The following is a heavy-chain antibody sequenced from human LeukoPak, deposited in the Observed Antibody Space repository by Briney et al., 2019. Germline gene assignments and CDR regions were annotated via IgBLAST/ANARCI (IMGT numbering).Heavy chain of an antibody. CDR1: GFTFSSYS. J-gene: IGHJ4*02. CDR2: ISSSSSYI. D-gene: IGHD6-6*01. CDR3: ARGIAAQGTDY. Sequence: GXSLRLSCAASGFTFSSYSMNWVRQAPGKGLEWVSSISSSSSYIYYADSVKGRFTISRDNAKNSLYLQMNSLRAEDTAVYYCARGIAAQGTDYWGQGTLVTVSS. V-gene: IGHV3-21*01.